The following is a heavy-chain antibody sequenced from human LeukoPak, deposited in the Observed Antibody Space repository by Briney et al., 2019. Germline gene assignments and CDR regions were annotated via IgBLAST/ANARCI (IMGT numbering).Heavy chain of an antibody. J-gene: IGHJ4*02. D-gene: IGHD6-6*01. Sequence: SVKVSCKASGYTFTGYYMHWVRQAPGQGLEWMGWINPNSGGTNYAQKFQGRVTMTRDTSISTAYMELSRLRSDDTAIYYCARDLGVAVRPFSLYYWGQGTLVTVSS. CDR2: INPNSGGT. CDR1: GYTFTGYY. V-gene: IGHV1-2*02. CDR3: ARDLGVAVRPFSLYY.